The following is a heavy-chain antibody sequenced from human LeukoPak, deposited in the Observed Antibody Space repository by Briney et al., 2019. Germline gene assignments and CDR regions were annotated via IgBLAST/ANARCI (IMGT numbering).Heavy chain of an antibody. CDR2: ITTSGSNT. V-gene: IGHV3-23*01. Sequence: GGSLRLSCAASGFTFSSSAMSWVRQAPGKGLEWVSAITTSGSNTFYADSVRGRFTISRDNSKNTLYLQMNSLRAEDRAVYYCAKRLESGADYYDYWGQGTLVTVSS. CDR3: AKRLESGADYYDY. D-gene: IGHD2/OR15-2a*01. CDR1: GFTFSSSA. J-gene: IGHJ4*02.